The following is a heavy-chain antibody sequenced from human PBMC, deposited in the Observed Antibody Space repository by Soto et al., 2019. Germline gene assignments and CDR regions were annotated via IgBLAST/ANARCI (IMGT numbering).Heavy chain of an antibody. CDR1: GFTVSSNY. D-gene: IGHD2-2*02. CDR2: IYSGGST. Sequence: EVQLVESGGGLVQPGGSLRLSCAASGFTVSSNYMSWVRQAPGKGLEWVSVIYSGGSTYYADSVKGRFTISRHNSKNTLYLQMNSLRAEDTAVYYCARAIVVVPAAIYYGMDVWGQGTTVTVSS. V-gene: IGHV3-53*04. J-gene: IGHJ6*02. CDR3: ARAIVVVPAAIYYGMDV.